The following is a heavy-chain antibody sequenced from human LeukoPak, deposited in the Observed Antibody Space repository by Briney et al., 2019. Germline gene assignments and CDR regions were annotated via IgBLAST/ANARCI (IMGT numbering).Heavy chain of an antibody. Sequence: GGSLRLSCAASGFTFSRYWMSWVRQAPGKGLEWVANIKQDGSEKYYGDSVKGRFTISRDNAKNSLYLQMNSLRAEDTAVYYCARGGYYDSSGYYVDAFDVWGQGTMVTVSS. D-gene: IGHD3-22*01. CDR1: GFTFSRYW. V-gene: IGHV3-7*05. CDR2: IKQDGSEK. CDR3: ARGGYYDSSGYYVDAFDV. J-gene: IGHJ3*01.